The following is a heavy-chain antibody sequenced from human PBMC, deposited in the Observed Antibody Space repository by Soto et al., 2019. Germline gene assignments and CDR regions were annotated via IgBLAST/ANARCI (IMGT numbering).Heavy chain of an antibody. V-gene: IGHV1-3*01. D-gene: IGHD2-15*01. CDR3: ARVRYCSGGRCPKYYFAY. CDR2: INAGNGNT. J-gene: IGHJ4*02. CDR1: GYTFTSYA. Sequence: ASVKVSCKASGYTFTSYAMHWVRQAPGQRLEWMGWINAGNGNTKYSQKFQGRVTITRETAASTAYMELSSLRAEDTAVYYCARVRYCSGGRCPKYYFAYWGQVTLVTVAS.